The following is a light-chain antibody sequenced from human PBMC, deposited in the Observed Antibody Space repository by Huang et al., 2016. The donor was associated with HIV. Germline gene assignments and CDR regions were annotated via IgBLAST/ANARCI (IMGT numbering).Light chain of an antibody. CDR3: QQYNTYSRT. Sequence: DILITQSSSTLSASVGDTVTITCRAIQNIDNWLGWYQQKPGKAPKALIYRASSLESGVPSRFSGGGSGTEFTLTISSLQPDDFATYYCQQYNTYSRTFGGGTKVEIK. CDR2: RAS. V-gene: IGKV1-5*03. J-gene: IGKJ4*02. CDR1: QNIDNW.